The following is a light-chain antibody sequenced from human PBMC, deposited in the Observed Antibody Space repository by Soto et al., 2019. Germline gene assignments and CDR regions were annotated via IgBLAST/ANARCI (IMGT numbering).Light chain of an antibody. CDR2: GAS. CDR1: QSVSSN. CDR3: QQYNNWPPT. J-gene: IGKJ4*01. V-gene: IGKV3-15*01. Sequence: EIGMTQSPATLSVSPGERVTLSCRASQSVSSNLAWYQQKPGQAPRLLIHGASTRATGIPARFRGSGSGTEFTLTISSLQSEDSAVYYCQQYNNWPPTFGGGTKV.